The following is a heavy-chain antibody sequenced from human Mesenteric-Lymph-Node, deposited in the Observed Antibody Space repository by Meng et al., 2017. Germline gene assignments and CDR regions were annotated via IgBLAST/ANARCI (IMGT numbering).Heavy chain of an antibody. CDR1: GFTFSSYS. CDR2: VSSSSSYI. Sequence: GESLKISCAASGFTFSSYSMNWVRQAPGKGLEWVSSVSSSSSYIYYADSVKGRFTISRDNAKNSLYLQMNSLKTEDTAVYYCTHSGTYFGHFAHWGQGTLVTVSS. CDR3: THSGTYFGHFAH. D-gene: IGHD2/OR15-2a*01. J-gene: IGHJ4*02. V-gene: IGHV3-21*03.